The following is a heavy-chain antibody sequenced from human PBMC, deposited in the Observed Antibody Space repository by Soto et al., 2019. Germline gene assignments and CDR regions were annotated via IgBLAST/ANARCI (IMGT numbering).Heavy chain of an antibody. D-gene: IGHD2-8*01. Sequence: GGSLRLSCSASGFTFSSYGMHWVRQAPGKGLEWVAVIWYDGSNKYYADSVKGRFTISRDNSKNTLYLQMNSLRAEDTAVYYCARDQYARFKWPSMLYWGQGTLVTVSS. CDR2: IWYDGSNK. V-gene: IGHV3-33*01. CDR1: GFTFSSYG. J-gene: IGHJ4*02. CDR3: ARDQYARFKWPSMLY.